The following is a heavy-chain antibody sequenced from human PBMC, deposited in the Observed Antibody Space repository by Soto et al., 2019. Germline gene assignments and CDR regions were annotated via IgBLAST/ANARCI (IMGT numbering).Heavy chain of an antibody. Sequence: PSQTLSLTCAISGDSVSSNSAAWNWIRQSPSRGLEWLGRTYYRSKWYNDYAVPVKSRITINPDTSKNQFSLQLNSVTPEDTAVYYCARDNSGSYYESYYYYGMDVWGQGTTVTVSS. J-gene: IGHJ6*02. V-gene: IGHV6-1*01. CDR3: ARDNSGSYYESYYYYGMDV. D-gene: IGHD1-26*01. CDR2: TYYRSKWYN. CDR1: GDSVSSNSAA.